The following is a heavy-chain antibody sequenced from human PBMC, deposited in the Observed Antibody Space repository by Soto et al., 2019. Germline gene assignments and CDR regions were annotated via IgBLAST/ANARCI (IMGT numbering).Heavy chain of an antibody. CDR2: IYYSGST. J-gene: IGHJ6*03. V-gene: IGHV4-59*01. CDR1: GGSISSYY. CDR3: ARGVYYDFWSGFPSSYYYMDV. D-gene: IGHD3-3*01. Sequence: PSETLSLTCTFSGGSISSYYWSLIRQPPGKGLEWIGYIYYSGSTNYNPSLKSRVTISVDTSKNQFSLKLSSVTAADTAVYYCARGVYYDFWSGFPSSYYYMDVWGKGTTVTVLL.